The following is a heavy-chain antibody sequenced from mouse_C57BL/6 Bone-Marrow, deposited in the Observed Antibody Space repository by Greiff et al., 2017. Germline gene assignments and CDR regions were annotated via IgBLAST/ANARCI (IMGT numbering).Heavy chain of an antibody. Sequence: VQLQQSGPELVKPGASVKMSCKASGYTFTDYDMHWVKQSHGKSLEWIGYINPNNGGTSYNQKFKGKATLTVNKSSSTAYMELRSLTSKDSAVYYCASYYGPYQGCAYWGQGTLVTVSA. CDR1: GYTFTDYD. J-gene: IGHJ3*01. V-gene: IGHV1-22*01. CDR3: ASYYGPYQGCAY. CDR2: INPNNGGT. D-gene: IGHD1-1*01.